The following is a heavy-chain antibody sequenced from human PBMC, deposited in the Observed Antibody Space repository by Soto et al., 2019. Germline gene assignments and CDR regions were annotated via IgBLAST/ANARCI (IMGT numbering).Heavy chain of an antibody. J-gene: IGHJ5*02. CDR3: ARVIATPAGRYFDP. D-gene: IGHD6-13*01. CDR1: GGSVSVYY. CDR2: IYASGSP. V-gene: IGHV4-59*02. Sequence: NPSETLSLTCTISGGSVSVYYWSWIRQSTGQGLEWIGYIYASGSPYYNPSLRSRVTISADTSKNQISLKLTSPTAADTAVYYCARVIATPAGRYFDPWGQGTLVTVSS.